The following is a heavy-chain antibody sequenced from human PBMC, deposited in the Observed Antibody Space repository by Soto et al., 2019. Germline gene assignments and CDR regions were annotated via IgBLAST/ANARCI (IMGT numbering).Heavy chain of an antibody. D-gene: IGHD6-25*01. CDR3: ARDSGRLLIPNGSDH. V-gene: IGHV3-33*01. Sequence: QVQLVESGGGVVQPGRSLRLSCAASGFTFDTYGVHWVRQAPGKGLEWVTIIWYDGLNKYYAESVKGRFTISRDDSKSTVYLQMDSLRADDTAVYYCARDSGRLLIPNGSDHWGRGTLVIVSS. CDR2: IWYDGLNK. J-gene: IGHJ4*02. CDR1: GFTFDTYG.